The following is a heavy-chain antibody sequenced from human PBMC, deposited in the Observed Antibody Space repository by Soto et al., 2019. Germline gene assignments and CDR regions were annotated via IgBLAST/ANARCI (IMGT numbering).Heavy chain of an antibody. V-gene: IGHV4-59*08. CDR2: VYHSGST. CDR3: AIGYMDWFDP. D-gene: IGHD2-2*02. CDR1: GDSTSYYY. Sequence: SETVSLTCTVSGDSTSYYYWSWIRVAPGKGLEWIGSVYHSGSTNYNPSLKSRVTILRDSSKAQFSLKLNSATAADTAVYYCAIGYMDWFDPWGQGTLVTVSS. J-gene: IGHJ5*02.